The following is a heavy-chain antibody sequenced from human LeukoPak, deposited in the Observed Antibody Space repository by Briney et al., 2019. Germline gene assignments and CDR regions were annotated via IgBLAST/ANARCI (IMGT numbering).Heavy chain of an antibody. CDR2: IYGGDNR. J-gene: IGHJ4*02. Sequence: QPGGSLRLSCAASGFTVSSAYVGWVRQAPGKGLEWVSSIYGGDNREYSDSVKGRFTISRDDSKNTVSLQMSSLRVEDTAVYYCARGPTVSSMWDYWGQGTLVTVSP. CDR3: ARGPTVSSMWDY. D-gene: IGHD2-2*01. CDR1: GFTVSSAY. V-gene: IGHV3-53*01.